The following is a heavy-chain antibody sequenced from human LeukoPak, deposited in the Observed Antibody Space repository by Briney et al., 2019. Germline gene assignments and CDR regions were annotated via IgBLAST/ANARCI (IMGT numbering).Heavy chain of an antibody. J-gene: IGHJ4*02. V-gene: IGHV3-15*01. CDR2: IKSKTDGGTT. CDR1: GFTFSNAW. CDR3: TGPLRIAAAGSADY. D-gene: IGHD6-13*01. Sequence: GGSLRLSCAASGFTFSNAWMSWVRQAPGKGLEWVGRIKSKTDGGTTDYAAPVKGRFTISRDDSKNTLYLQMNSLKTEDTAVYYCTGPLRIAAAGSADYWGQGTLVTVSS.